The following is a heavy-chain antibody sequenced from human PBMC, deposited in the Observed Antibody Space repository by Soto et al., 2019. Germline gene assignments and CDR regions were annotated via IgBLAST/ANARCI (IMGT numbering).Heavy chain of an antibody. CDR3: AQGSEVASQELDY. J-gene: IGHJ4*02. D-gene: IGHD2-15*01. CDR2: LSSDGSDE. V-gene: IGHV3-30*18. Sequence: QVQLVESGGGVVQPGRSLRLSCAASGFTFSNFGMHWVRQAPGKGLEWVAALSSDGSDEYYSDSVKCRFTISRDNAKNTLFLQMNILRVEDTAVYYCAQGSEVASQELDYWGPGTLFTVSS. CDR1: GFTFSNFG.